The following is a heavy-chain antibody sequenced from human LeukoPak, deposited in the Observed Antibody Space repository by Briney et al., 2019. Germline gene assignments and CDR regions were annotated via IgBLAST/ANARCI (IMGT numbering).Heavy chain of an antibody. J-gene: IGHJ5*02. V-gene: IGHV4-59*01. Sequence: SETLSLTCTVSGGSISSYYWSWIRQPPGQGLAWIGYIYYSGSTNYNPSLKSRVTISVDTSKNQFSLKLSSVTAADTAVYYCARVRYYYGSGSYLNWFDPWGQGTLVTVSS. CDR2: IYYSGST. CDR1: GGSISSYY. D-gene: IGHD3-10*01. CDR3: ARVRYYYGSGSYLNWFDP.